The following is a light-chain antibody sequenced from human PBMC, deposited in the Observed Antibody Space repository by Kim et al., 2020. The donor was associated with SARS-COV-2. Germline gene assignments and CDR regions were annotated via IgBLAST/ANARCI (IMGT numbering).Light chain of an antibody. CDR3: QQYNSPKT. CDR1: QSVSNNF. Sequence: EIVLTQSPGSLSLSPGERATLSCRASQSVSNNFLAWYQQKPGQAPRVLIYAASRRATGIPDRFSGSGSGTDFTLTISRLEPEYFAVYYCQQYNSPKTFGQGTKVDIK. J-gene: IGKJ1*01. V-gene: IGKV3-20*01. CDR2: AAS.